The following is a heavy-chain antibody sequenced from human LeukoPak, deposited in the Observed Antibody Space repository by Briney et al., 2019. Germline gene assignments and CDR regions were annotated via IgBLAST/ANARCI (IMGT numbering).Heavy chain of an antibody. CDR1: GFPFSSYW. D-gene: IGHD3-16*01. Sequence: GSLRLSCAASGFPFSSYWMGWVRQAPGKGLEWVANINQDGSGKSYVDSLKGRFTISRDNAKNSLFLQMNSLRAEDTAVYYCARLRSSAHDYWGQGPLVSVSS. CDR3: ARLRSSAHDY. CDR2: INQDGSGK. J-gene: IGHJ4*02. V-gene: IGHV3-7*05.